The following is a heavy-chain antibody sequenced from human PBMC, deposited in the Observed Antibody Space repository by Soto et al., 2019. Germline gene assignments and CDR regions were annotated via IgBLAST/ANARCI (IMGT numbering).Heavy chain of an antibody. J-gene: IGHJ4*02. CDR3: ARRDFGSGSALAY. CDR2: MNPNSGNT. Sequence: QVQLVQSGAEVKKPGASVKVSCRASGYTFTSYDIYWVRQATGQGLEWMGWMNPNSGNTGYPQKFQGRVNMTRNTSISTAYMELSSLRSDDTAVYYCARRDFGSGSALAYWGQGTLVTVSS. V-gene: IGHV1-8*01. D-gene: IGHD3-10*01. CDR1: GYTFTSYD.